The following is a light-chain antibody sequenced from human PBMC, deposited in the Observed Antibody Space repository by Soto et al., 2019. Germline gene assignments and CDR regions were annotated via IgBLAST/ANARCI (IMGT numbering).Light chain of an antibody. Sequence: DIQMTQSPSTLSGSVGDRVTITCRASQTISSWFAWYQQKPGKAPKLLFYKASTLKSGLPSRFSGSGSGTEFTLTISSPQPDDFANYYCQHCNSYSEAFGQGTKVELK. CDR3: QHCNSYSEA. V-gene: IGKV1-5*03. J-gene: IGKJ1*01. CDR2: KAS. CDR1: QTISSW.